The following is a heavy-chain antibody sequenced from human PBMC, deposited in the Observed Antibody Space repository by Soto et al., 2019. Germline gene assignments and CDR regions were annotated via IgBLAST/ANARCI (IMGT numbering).Heavy chain of an antibody. CDR2: INHSGST. D-gene: IGHD6-13*01. Sequence: PSETLSLTCAVYGGSFSGYYWSWIRQPPGKGLEWIGEINHSGSTNYNPSLKSRVTISVDTSKNQFSLKLSSVTAADTAVYYCATVGGRWYDYYYYGMDVWGQGTTVTVSS. CDR1: GGSFSGYY. J-gene: IGHJ6*02. V-gene: IGHV4-34*01. CDR3: ATVGGRWYDYYYYGMDV.